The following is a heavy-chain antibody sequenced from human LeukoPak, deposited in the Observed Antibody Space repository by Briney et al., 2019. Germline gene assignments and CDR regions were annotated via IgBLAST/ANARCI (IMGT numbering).Heavy chain of an antibody. CDR3: ASRGSRITIFGVAVDAFDI. Sequence: PGGSLRLSCAASGFTFSSYNMNWVRQAPGKGLEWVSSISTSSSYIYYADSVKGRFTISRDNAKNSLYLQMNSLRAEDTAVYYCASRGSRITIFGVAVDAFDIWGQGTMVTVSS. CDR1: GFTFSSYN. J-gene: IGHJ3*02. V-gene: IGHV3-21*01. D-gene: IGHD3-3*01. CDR2: ISTSSSYI.